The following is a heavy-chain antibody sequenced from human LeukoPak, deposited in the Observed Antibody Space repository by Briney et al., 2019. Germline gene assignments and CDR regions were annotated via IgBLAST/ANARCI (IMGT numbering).Heavy chain of an antibody. D-gene: IGHD3-10*01. CDR3: ARDRGASWFDP. V-gene: IGHV4-59*01. CDR1: GGSISAFY. J-gene: IGHJ5*02. Sequence: SETLSLTCTVSGGSISAFYWSWIRQPPGKGLEWIGYIYYSGSTKYNPSLRSRVTISLDTSENHFSLKLSSVTAADTAVYYCARDRGASWFDPWGQGTLATPSS. CDR2: IYYSGST.